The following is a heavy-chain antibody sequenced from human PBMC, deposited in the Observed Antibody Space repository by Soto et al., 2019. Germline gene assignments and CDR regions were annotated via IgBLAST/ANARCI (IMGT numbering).Heavy chain of an antibody. CDR3: ASLSFKTRVTIDY. CDR2: IFNSGRT. Sequence: QVQLQESGPGLVKPSETLSLTCTVSGASMSSYYWSWIRQPPGKGLEYIGYIFNSGRTIYNPSLKNRVTISEDTSKNQFSLRLTSVTAADTAVYFCASLSFKTRVTIDYWGQGTLVTVSS. CDR1: GASMSSYY. J-gene: IGHJ4*02. V-gene: IGHV4-59*08. D-gene: IGHD4-17*01.